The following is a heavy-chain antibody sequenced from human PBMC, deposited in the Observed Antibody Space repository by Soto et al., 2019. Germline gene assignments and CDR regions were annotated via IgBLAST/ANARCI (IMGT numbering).Heavy chain of an antibody. CDR3: GRSVVGATGEILYNAMDV. Sequence: QVQLVQSGAEVKKPGASVKVSCKASGYTFSGYSLHWVRQAPGRRLEWMGWIDAASGNTKYSRRFRGRVSITSDTSASTAYMELSGLRSEDTAVYYCGRSVVGATGEILYNAMDVWGQGTTVTVSS. CDR1: GYTFSGYS. V-gene: IGHV1-3*01. D-gene: IGHD1-26*01. CDR2: IDAASGNT. J-gene: IGHJ6*02.